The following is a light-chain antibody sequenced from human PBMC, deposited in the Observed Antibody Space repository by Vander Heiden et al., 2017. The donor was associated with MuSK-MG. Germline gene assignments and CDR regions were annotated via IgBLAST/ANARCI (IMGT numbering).Light chain of an antibody. CDR1: RSISIY. Sequence: DIQMTQSPSSLSPSVGDRVTISCRASRSISIYLNWYQQKPGKAPKLLIYGASSLQSGVPLRFSGSGSGTDFTLTISSLQPEDSATYYCQQSYTSPITFGQGTRLEIK. V-gene: IGKV1-39*01. J-gene: IGKJ5*01. CDR2: GAS. CDR3: QQSYTSPIT.